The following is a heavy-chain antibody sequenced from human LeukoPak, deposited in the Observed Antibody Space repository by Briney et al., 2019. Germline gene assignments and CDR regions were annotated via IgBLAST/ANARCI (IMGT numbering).Heavy chain of an antibody. CDR2: INQDGSER. CDR1: GFTFDNYY. CDR3: ARGGGNWGSRWDFDF. J-gene: IGHJ4*02. V-gene: IGHV3-7*01. Sequence: GGSLRLSCSASGFTFDNYYMTWVPQAPGKRLECVANINQDGSERNYVDSVKGRFTISKDNATNSLFLQMNSLTAEAAADYCCARGGGNWGSRWDFDFWGQGTLVTVSP. D-gene: IGHD7-27*01.